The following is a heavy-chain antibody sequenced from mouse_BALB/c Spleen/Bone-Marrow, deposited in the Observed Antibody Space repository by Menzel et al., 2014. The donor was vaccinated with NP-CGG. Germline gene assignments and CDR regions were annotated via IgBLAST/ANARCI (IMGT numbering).Heavy chain of an antibody. CDR2: INPSNGGT. CDR1: GYTFTSYY. Sequence: VQLQESGAELVKPGASVKLSCKASGYTFTSYYMYWVKQGPGQGLEWIGGINPSNGGTNFNEKFKSKATLTVDKSSSTAYMQLSSLTSEDSAVYYCTRSEPFAYWGQGTLVTVSA. CDR3: TRSEPFAY. J-gene: IGHJ3*01. V-gene: IGHV1S81*02.